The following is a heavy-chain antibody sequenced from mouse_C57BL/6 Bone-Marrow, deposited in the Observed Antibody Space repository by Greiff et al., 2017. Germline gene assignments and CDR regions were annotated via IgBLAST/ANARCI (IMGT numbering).Heavy chain of an antibody. CDR1: GYTFTDYY. V-gene: IGHV1-26*01. Sequence: EVQLQQSGPELVKPGASVKISCKASGYTFTDYYMNWVKQSHGKSLEWIGDINPNNGGTSYNQKFKGKATLTVDKSSSTAYMELRSLTSEDSAVYYCARFLSYYYGSSYCWYFDVWGTGTTVTVSS. D-gene: IGHD1-1*01. J-gene: IGHJ1*03. CDR2: INPNNGGT. CDR3: ARFLSYYYGSSYCWYFDV.